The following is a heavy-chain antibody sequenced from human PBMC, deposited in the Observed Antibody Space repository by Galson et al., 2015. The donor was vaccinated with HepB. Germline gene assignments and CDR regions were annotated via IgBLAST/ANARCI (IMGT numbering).Heavy chain of an antibody. D-gene: IGHD6-19*01. Sequence: SVKVSCKASGGTFSSYAISWVRQAPGQGLEWMGGIIPIFGTANYAQKFQGRVTITADESTSTAYMELSSLRSEDTAVYYCARDRAGGSQWPHTIYYYYYGMDVWGQGTTVTVSS. CDR1: GGTFSSYA. V-gene: IGHV1-69*13. CDR2: IIPIFGTA. CDR3: ARDRAGGSQWPHTIYYYYYGMDV. J-gene: IGHJ6*02.